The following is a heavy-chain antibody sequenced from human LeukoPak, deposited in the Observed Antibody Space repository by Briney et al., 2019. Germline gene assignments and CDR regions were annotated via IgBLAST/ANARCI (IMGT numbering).Heavy chain of an antibody. V-gene: IGHV3-21*01. J-gene: IGHJ4*02. Sequence: PGGSLRLSCAASGFTFSSYSMNWVRQAPGKGLEWVSSISSSSYIYYADSVKGRFTISRDNAKNSLYLQMNSLRAEDTAVYYCARDRRGGALDYYDSSGWVDWGQGTLVTVSS. CDR3: ARDRRGGALDYYDSSGWVD. CDR1: GFTFSSYS. D-gene: IGHD3-22*01. CDR2: ISSSSYI.